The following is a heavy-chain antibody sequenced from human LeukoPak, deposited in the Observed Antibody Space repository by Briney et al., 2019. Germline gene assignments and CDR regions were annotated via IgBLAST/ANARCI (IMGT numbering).Heavy chain of an antibody. V-gene: IGHV1-69*13. J-gene: IGHJ4*02. CDR1: GGTFSSYA. D-gene: IGHD3-3*01. CDR3: ATLEYYDFWSGYSYYFDY. Sequence: ASVKASCKASGGTFSSYAISWVRQAPGQGLEWMGGIIPIFGTANYAQKFQGRVTITADESTSTAYMELSSLRSEDTAVYYCATLEYYDFWSGYSYYFDYWGQGTLVTVSS. CDR2: IIPIFGTA.